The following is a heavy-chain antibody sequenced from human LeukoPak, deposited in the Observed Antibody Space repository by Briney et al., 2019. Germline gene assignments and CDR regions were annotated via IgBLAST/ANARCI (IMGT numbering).Heavy chain of an antibody. V-gene: IGHV4-34*01. CDR2: INPSGST. J-gene: IGHJ6*03. CDR1: GGSFSGYH. Sequence: SETLSLTCAVYGGSFSGYHWTWIRQSPGKGLEWIGDINPSGSTYYNPSLKSRLAISVDTSKNQFSLKLRSVTAADTAVYYCARGRHDITMIVVVMTSVSYYLDVWGKGTTVTVS. CDR3: ARGRHDITMIVVVMTSVSYYLDV. D-gene: IGHD3-22*01.